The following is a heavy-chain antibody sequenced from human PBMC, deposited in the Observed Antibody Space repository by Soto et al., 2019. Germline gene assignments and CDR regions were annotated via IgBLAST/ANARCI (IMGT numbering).Heavy chain of an antibody. CDR3: ARAFPPDWFDP. Sequence: PSETLSLTCTVSGGSISSYYWSWIRQPPGKGLEWIGYIYYSGSTNYNPSLKSRVTISVDTSKNQFSLKLSSVTAADTAVYYCARAFPPDWFDPWGQGTLVTVSS. CDR1: GGSISSYY. CDR2: IYYSGST. J-gene: IGHJ5*02. V-gene: IGHV4-59*08.